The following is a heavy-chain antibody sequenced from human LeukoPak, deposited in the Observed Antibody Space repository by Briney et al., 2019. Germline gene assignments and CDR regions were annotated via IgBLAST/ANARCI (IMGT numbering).Heavy chain of an antibody. D-gene: IGHD1-26*01. V-gene: IGHV3-23*01. CDR1: GFTFSSYA. CDR2: ITGSGDST. Sequence: GGSLRLSCAASGFTFSSYALSWVRQAPGKGLEWVSAITGSGDSTFYADSVKGRCTISRDNSKNTLSLQMNTLRAEDTAVYYCAKENPVGGTNYFDYWGQGTLVTVSS. CDR3: AKENPVGGTNYFDY. J-gene: IGHJ4*02.